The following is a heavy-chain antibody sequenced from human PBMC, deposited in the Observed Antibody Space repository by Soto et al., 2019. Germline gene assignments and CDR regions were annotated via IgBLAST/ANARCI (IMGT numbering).Heavy chain of an antibody. Sequence: GGSLRLSCAASGFTFSTYSINWVRQAPGKGLEWVSSISSGSSYIQYADSVKGRFTISRDNTKNSLYLQMNSLRAEDTAVYYCATDKGAVATGFDYWGQGTLVTVSS. J-gene: IGHJ4*02. CDR1: GFTFSTYS. V-gene: IGHV3-21*01. CDR2: ISSGSSYI. CDR3: ATDKGAVATGFDY. D-gene: IGHD2-21*02.